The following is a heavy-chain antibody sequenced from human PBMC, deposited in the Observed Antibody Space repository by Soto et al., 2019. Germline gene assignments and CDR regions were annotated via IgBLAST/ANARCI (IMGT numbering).Heavy chain of an antibody. J-gene: IGHJ6*02. CDR3: ARDLREDYGLYYFFYGLDV. D-gene: IGHD3-10*01. CDR1: GYSFTRNY. V-gene: IGHV1-46*01. Sequence: QVRLLQSRAEVKEPGASLKVSCKTFGYSFTRNYIHWVRQAPGQGLEWMGIIKPSDRSTTAAQKFQGRVTMTSDTSTNTVYLEVSGLRSEDTAVYYCARDLREDYGLYYFFYGLDVWGQGTTVAVSS. CDR2: IKPSDRST.